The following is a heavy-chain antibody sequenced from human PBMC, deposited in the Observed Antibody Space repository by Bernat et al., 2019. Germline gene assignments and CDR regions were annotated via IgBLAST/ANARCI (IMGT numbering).Heavy chain of an antibody. Sequence: EVQLVESGVDLVQPGGSLRLSCAASGFTVSNNHVSWVRQAPGKGLEWVSFIHNSGTTHYADSVKGRFTISRDNSKNTVYLQMNSVRVEDTAVYYCMGYGGNSVWGQGTLVTVSS. J-gene: IGHJ4*02. D-gene: IGHD4-23*01. CDR2: IHNSGTT. V-gene: IGHV3-66*01. CDR1: GFTVSNNH. CDR3: MGYGGNSV.